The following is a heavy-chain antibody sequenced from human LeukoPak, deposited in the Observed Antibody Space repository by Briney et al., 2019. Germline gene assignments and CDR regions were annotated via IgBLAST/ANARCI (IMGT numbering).Heavy chain of an antibody. D-gene: IGHD4-17*01. Sequence: PGGSLRLSCAASGFTFSSYGMHWVRQAPGKGLEWVAFIRYDGGNKYYADSVKGRFTISRDNSKNTLYLQMNSLRAEDTAVYYCAKTPSDPVTTSGAFDIWGQGTMVTVSS. V-gene: IGHV3-30*02. CDR3: AKTPSDPVTTSGAFDI. J-gene: IGHJ3*02. CDR2: IRYDGGNK. CDR1: GFTFSSYG.